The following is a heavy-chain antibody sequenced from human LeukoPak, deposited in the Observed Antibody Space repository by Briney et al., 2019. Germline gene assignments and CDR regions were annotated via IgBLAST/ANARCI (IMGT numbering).Heavy chain of an antibody. Sequence: GGSLRLSCAASGFTFSSYSMNWVRQAPGKGLEWVSSISSSSSYIYYADSVKGRFTISRDNTKNSLYLQMNSLRAEDTALYYCAKDMGRGVGFDPWGQGTLVTVSS. CDR2: ISSSSSYI. J-gene: IGHJ5*02. D-gene: IGHD2-8*01. V-gene: IGHV3-21*04. CDR3: AKDMGRGVGFDP. CDR1: GFTFSSYS.